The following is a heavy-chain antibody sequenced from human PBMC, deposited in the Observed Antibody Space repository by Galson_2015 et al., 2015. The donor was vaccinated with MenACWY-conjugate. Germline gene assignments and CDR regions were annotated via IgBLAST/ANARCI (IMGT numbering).Heavy chain of an antibody. CDR2: IRDTGSL. J-gene: IGHJ5*02. Sequence: SETLSLTCTVSGGSISSHYWSWFRQPPGKGLEWIAYIRDTGSLKDNPSLKSRVTMSADKSNNQFSLRLISVTAADTAVYFCARAHLGYGYDYFDPWGQGTLVTVSS. CDR1: GGSISSHY. CDR3: ARAHLGYGYDYFDP. D-gene: IGHD5-18*01. V-gene: IGHV4-59*08.